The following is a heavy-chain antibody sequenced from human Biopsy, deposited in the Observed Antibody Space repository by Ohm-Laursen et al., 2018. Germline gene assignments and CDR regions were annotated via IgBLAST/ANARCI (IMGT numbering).Heavy chain of an antibody. CDR1: GFSFSDYY. CDR3: ATTRSFDN. Sequence: SLRLSCSASGFSFSDYYMIGIRQAPGKGLEWVSYISSSGRTMYYADSVKGRFTISRDNANKSLYLQMNSLRAEDTAVYYCATTRSFDNWGQGTLVTVSS. V-gene: IGHV3-11*01. D-gene: IGHD5-24*01. CDR2: ISSSGRTM. J-gene: IGHJ4*02.